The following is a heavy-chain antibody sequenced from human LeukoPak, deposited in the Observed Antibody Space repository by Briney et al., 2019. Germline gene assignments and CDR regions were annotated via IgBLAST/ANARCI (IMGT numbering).Heavy chain of an antibody. J-gene: IGHJ4*02. D-gene: IGHD6-19*01. CDR2: ISGSGGST. Sequence: GGSLRLPCAASGFTFSSYAMSWVRQAPGKGLEWVSAISGSGGSTYYADSVKGRFTISRDNSKNTLYLQMNSLRAEDTAVYYCAKGDEWLAEYMNFDYWGQGTLVTVSS. CDR1: GFTFSSYA. CDR3: AKGDEWLAEYMNFDY. V-gene: IGHV3-23*01.